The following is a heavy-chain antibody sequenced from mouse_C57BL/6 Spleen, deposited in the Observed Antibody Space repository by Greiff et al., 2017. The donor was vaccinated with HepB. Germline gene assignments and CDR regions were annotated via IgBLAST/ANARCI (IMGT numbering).Heavy chain of an antibody. J-gene: IGHJ1*03. CDR3: ARGGTLYWYFDV. D-gene: IGHD2-14*01. CDR2: INPNNGGT. V-gene: IGHV1-26*01. Sequence: EVQLQQSGPELVKPGASVKISCKASGYTFTDYYMNWVKQSHGKSLEWIGDINPNNGGTSYNQKFKGKATLTVDKSSSTAYMELRSLTSEDSAVYYCARGGTLYWYFDVWGTGTTVTVSS. CDR1: GYTFTDYY.